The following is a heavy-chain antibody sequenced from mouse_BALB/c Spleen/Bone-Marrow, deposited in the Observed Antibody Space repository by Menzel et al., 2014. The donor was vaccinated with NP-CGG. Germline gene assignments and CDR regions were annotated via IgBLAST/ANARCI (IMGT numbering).Heavy chain of an antibody. V-gene: IGHV1-82*01. CDR1: GYAFSSSW. D-gene: IGHD2-3*01. Sequence: QVQLKESGPELVKPGASVKISCKASGYAFSSSWMNWVRQRPGQGLEWIGRIYPGNGDTNYIGKFKGKATLTADKSSSTAYMQLSSLTSVDSAVYFCARWNGYYAGCFDVWGAGTTVTVSS. CDR2: IYPGNGDT. CDR3: ARWNGYYAGCFDV. J-gene: IGHJ1*01.